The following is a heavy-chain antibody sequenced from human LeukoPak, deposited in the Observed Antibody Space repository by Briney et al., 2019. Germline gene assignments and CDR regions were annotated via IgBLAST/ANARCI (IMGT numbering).Heavy chain of an antibody. V-gene: IGHV4-59*07. D-gene: IGHD3-22*01. CDR3: ARIYFDHYASSGYYFDY. CDR1: GGSISSYY. Sequence: PSDTLSLPCSVSGGSISSYYCLWIRQPPGKGLEWIGNIYYSGSTNYNPSLKSRVTISIDTSKNQFSLKLSSVTAADTAVYYCARIYFDHYASSGYYFDYWGQGSLVTVSS. CDR2: IYYSGST. J-gene: IGHJ4*02.